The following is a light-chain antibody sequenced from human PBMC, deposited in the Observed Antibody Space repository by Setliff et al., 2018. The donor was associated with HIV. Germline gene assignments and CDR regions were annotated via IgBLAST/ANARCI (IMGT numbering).Light chain of an antibody. CDR1: SSDVGGYDY. CDR3: SSYTASRALV. J-gene: IGLJ3*02. CDR2: DVH. Sequence: QSALTQPASVSGSPGQSITISCTGSSSDVGGYDYVAWYQQRPGKTPELLIFDVHNRPSGVSHRFSGSKSGNTASLTISGLQAEDEADYYCSSYTASRALVFGGGTKVTVL. V-gene: IGLV2-14*03.